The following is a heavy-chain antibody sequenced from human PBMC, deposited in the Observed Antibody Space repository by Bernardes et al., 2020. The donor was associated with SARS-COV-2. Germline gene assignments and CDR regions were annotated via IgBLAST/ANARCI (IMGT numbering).Heavy chain of an antibody. D-gene: IGHD1-26*01. CDR2: ISAYDGKT. CDR3: ARNSGGYSLPHY. V-gene: IGHV1-18*01. CDR1: GYTFTNFG. J-gene: IGHJ4*02. Sequence: SVKVSCKASGYTFTNFGISWVRQAPGQGLEWMGWISAYDGKTNYPQKLQGRVTLTTDTSTSTAYMELRSLTSDDTAVYYCARNSGGYSLPHYWGQGTLVTVSS.